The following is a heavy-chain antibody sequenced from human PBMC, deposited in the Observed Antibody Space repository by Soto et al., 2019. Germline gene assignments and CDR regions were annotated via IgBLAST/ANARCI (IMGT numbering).Heavy chain of an antibody. CDR3: AKETLTYCGGDCYSWSPYYFDY. D-gene: IGHD2-21*02. V-gene: IGHV3-30*18. Sequence: QVQLVESGGGVVQPGKSLRLSCAASGFTFSSYGMQWVRQAPGKGLEWVALISYDGSKKYYADSVKGRVTISRDNSKNTLYLQLNSLRAEDTAVYYCAKETLTYCGGDCYSWSPYYFDYWGQGTLVTVSS. CDR1: GFTFSSYG. J-gene: IGHJ4*02. CDR2: ISYDGSKK.